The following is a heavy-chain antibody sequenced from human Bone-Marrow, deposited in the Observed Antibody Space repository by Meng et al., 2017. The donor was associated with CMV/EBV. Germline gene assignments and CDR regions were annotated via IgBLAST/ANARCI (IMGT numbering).Heavy chain of an antibody. J-gene: IGHJ6*02. CDR3: ASNSNYDFYYYYGMDV. V-gene: IGHV3-23*01. CDR1: GFTFSSYA. Sequence: GESLKISCAASGFTFSSYAMSWVRQAPGNGLEWVSAISGSGGSTYYADSVKGRFTISRDNSKNTLYLQMNSLRAEDTAVYYCASNSNYDFYYYYGMDVWGQGTTVTVSS. CDR2: ISGSGGST. D-gene: IGHD4-11*01.